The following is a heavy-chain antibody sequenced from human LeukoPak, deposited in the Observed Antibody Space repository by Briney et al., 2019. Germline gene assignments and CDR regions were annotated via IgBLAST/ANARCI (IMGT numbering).Heavy chain of an antibody. D-gene: IGHD3-10*01. CDR3: AKTQDVLLFDRPPHPFDY. CDR1: GFTFSSYA. Sequence: GGSLRLSCAASGFTFSSYATSWVRQAPGKGLEWVSAISGSGGSTYYADSVKGRFTISRDNSKNTLYLQMNSLRAEGTAVYYCAKTQDVLLFDRPPHPFDYWGQGTLVTVSS. CDR2: ISGSGGST. J-gene: IGHJ4*02. V-gene: IGHV3-23*01.